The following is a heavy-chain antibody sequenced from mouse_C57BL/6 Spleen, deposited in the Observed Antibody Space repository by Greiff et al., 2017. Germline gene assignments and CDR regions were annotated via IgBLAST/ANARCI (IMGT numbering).Heavy chain of an antibody. J-gene: IGHJ1*03. CDR3: ARSDGDLNWYFDV. CDR1: GYTFTSYW. Sequence: VQLQQPGAELVKPGASVKLSCKASGYTFTSYWMHWVKQRPGQGLEWIGMIHPNSGSTNYKEKFKSKATLTVDKSSSTAYMQLSSLTSEDSAVYYCARSDGDLNWYFDVWGTGTTVTASS. D-gene: IGHD3-3*01. V-gene: IGHV1-64*01. CDR2: IHPNSGST.